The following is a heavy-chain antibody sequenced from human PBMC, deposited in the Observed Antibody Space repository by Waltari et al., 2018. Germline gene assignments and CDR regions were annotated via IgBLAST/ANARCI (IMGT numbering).Heavy chain of an antibody. D-gene: IGHD1-26*01. J-gene: IGHJ4*02. Sequence: EVQLVQSGGGLVQPGGSLRLPCAASGFPFSTYWMHWVRQAPGKGLVWVSHIKSDGSTTNYADSVKGRFTISRDNAKSTLHLQMNSLRAEDTAVYYCARGGAGLNYWGQGTLVTVSS. CDR3: ARGGAGLNY. CDR2: IKSDGSTT. CDR1: GFPFSTYW. V-gene: IGHV3-74*01.